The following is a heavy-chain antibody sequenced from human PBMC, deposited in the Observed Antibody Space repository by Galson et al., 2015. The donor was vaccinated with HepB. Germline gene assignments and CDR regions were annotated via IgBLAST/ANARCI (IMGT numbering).Heavy chain of an antibody. Sequence: SLRLSCAASGFNFRRYWMSWVRQAPGKGLEWVASINQDGSQTHPVDSVRGRFTISRDNAMNSLHLQMNSLRAEDTAVYYCADPPSGYWGQGTLVTVSS. J-gene: IGHJ4*02. CDR2: INQDGSQT. D-gene: IGHD3-10*01. CDR3: ADPPSGY. CDR1: GFNFRRYW. V-gene: IGHV3-7*03.